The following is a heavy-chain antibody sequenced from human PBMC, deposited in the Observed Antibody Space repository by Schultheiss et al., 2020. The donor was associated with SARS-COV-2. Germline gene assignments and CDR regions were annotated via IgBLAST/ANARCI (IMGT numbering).Heavy chain of an antibody. V-gene: IGHV4-28*01. CDR2: IYYSGST. D-gene: IGHD2-15*01. CDR1: GYSISSSNW. J-gene: IGHJ3*02. CDR3: ASLNYCSGGSCYDAFDI. Sequence: SETLSLTCAVSGYSISSSNWWGWIRQPPGKGLEWIGYIYYSGSTYYNPSLKSRVTMSVDTSKNQFSLKLSSVTAVDTAVYYCASLNYCSGGSCYDAFDIWGQGTTVTVSS.